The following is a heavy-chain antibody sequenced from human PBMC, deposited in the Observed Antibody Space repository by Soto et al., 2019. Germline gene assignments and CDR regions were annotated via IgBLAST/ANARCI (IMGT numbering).Heavy chain of an antibody. CDR1: GGSVSSSSYY. D-gene: IGHD3-9*01. CDR2: IYYSGST. CDR3: ARGPTFDWLLYYFDY. Sequence: SETLSLTCTVSGGSVSSSSYYWSWIRQPPGKGLEWIGYIYYSGSTNYNPSLKSRVTISVDTSKNQFSLKLSSVTAADTAVYYCARGPTFDWLLYYFDYWGQGTLVTVSS. V-gene: IGHV4-61*01. J-gene: IGHJ4*02.